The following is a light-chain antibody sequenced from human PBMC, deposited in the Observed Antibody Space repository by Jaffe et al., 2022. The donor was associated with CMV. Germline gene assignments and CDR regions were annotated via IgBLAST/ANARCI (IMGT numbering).Light chain of an antibody. CDR1: SSNIGAGYD. Sequence: QSVLTQPPSVSGAPGQRVTISCTGSSSNIGAGYDVHWYQQLPGTAPKLLIYGNNNRPSGVPDRFSGSKSGTSVSLAITGLQAEDEADYYCQSYDTSVSGPGVVFGGGTKLTVL. CDR2: GNN. CDR3: QSYDTSVSGPGVV. V-gene: IGLV1-40*01. J-gene: IGLJ2*01.